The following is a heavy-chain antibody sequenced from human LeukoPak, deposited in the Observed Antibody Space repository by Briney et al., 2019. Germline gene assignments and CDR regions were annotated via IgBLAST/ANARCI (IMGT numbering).Heavy chain of an antibody. CDR2: IYYSGST. V-gene: IGHV4-39*01. CDR1: GGSISSSSYY. J-gene: IGHJ4*02. CDR3: ARYIRTQVGANPYYFDY. D-gene: IGHD1-26*01. Sequence: KPSETLSLTCTVSGGSISSSSYYWGWIRQPPGKGLEWIGSIYYSGSTYHNPSLKSRVTISVDTSKNQFSLRLSSVTAADTAVYYCARYIRTQVGANPYYFDYWGQGTLVTVSS.